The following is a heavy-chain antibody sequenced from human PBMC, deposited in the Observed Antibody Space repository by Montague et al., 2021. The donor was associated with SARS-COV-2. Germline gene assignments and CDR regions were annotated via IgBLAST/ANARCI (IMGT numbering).Heavy chain of an antibody. CDR2: INYSGST. V-gene: IGHV4-59*01. J-gene: IGHJ4*02. CDR3: ARAPIYRSSWYAYFDY. CDR1: GDSTNNYY. Sequence: SETLSLTCTVSGDSTNNYYWSRIRQPPGKGLEWIGYINYSGSTHYNPSLQSRVTLSKDTSKNQFSLRLTSVTAADTAMYFCARAPIYRSSWYAYFDYWGQGTLVTVSS. D-gene: IGHD6-13*01.